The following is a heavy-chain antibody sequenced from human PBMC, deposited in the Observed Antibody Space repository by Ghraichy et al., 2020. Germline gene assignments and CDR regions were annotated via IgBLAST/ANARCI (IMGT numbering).Heavy chain of an antibody. CDR2: IYYSGST. V-gene: IGHV4-59*01. Sequence: SETLSLTCTVSGGSISSYYWSWIRQPPGKGLEWIGYIYYSGSTNYNPSLKSRVTISVDTSKNQFSLKLSSVTAADTAVYYCARQRRDYGGTRAYWYFDLWGRGTLVTVSS. J-gene: IGHJ2*01. D-gene: IGHD4-23*01. CDR3: ARQRRDYGGTRAYWYFDL. CDR1: GGSISSYY.